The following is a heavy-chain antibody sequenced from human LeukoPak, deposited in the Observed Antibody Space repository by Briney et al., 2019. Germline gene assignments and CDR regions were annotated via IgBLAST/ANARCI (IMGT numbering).Heavy chain of an antibody. V-gene: IGHV3-23*01. D-gene: IGHD2-2*01. CDR2: ISGSGGST. Sequence: GGSLRLSCAASGFTFSSYAMSWVRQAPGMGLEWVSTISGSGGSTYYADSVKGRFTISRDNSKDTLYLQMNSLRAEDTAVYYCAKLGYCSSTSCGGFDYWGQGTLVTVSS. J-gene: IGHJ4*02. CDR3: AKLGYCSSTSCGGFDY. CDR1: GFTFSSYA.